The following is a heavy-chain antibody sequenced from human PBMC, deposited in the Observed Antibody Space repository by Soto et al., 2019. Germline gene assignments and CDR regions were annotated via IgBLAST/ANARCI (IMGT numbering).Heavy chain of an antibody. V-gene: IGHV3-33*01. Sequence: GGSLRLSCAASGFTFSSYGMHWVRQAPGKGLEWVAVIWYDGSNKYYADSVKGRFTISRDNSKNTLYLQMNSLRAEDTAVYYCARDRAAAGDYYYYGMDVWGQGTTVTVSS. J-gene: IGHJ6*02. CDR1: GFTFSSYG. D-gene: IGHD6-13*01. CDR2: IWYDGSNK. CDR3: ARDRAAAGDYYYYGMDV.